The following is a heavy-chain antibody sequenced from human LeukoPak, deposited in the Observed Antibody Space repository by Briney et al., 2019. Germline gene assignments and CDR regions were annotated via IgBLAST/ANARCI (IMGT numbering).Heavy chain of an antibody. CDR3: ARDNRDTYYDFWSGYGNWFDP. J-gene: IGHJ5*02. D-gene: IGHD3-3*01. Sequence: ASVKVSCKASGYTFTSYYMHWVRQAPGQGLEWMGIINPSGGSTSYAQKFQGRVTMTRDTSTSTVYMELSSLRSEDTAVYYCARDNRDTYYDFWSGYGNWFDPWGQGTLVTVSS. V-gene: IGHV1-46*01. CDR1: GYTFTSYY. CDR2: INPSGGST.